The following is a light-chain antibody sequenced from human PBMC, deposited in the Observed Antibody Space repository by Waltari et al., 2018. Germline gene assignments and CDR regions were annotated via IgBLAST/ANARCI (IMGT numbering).Light chain of an antibody. CDR3: QQRSTWPSVT. CDR2: DAS. Sequence: EIVLTQSPATLSLSPGERATLSCRASQSVGRHLAWYQQKPGQAPRLLIFDASNRAPGIPARFSGWGSGTDFSLNISSLEPEDSAVYYCQQRSTWPSVTFGGGTKVEIK. V-gene: IGKV3-11*01. CDR1: QSVGRH. J-gene: IGKJ4*01.